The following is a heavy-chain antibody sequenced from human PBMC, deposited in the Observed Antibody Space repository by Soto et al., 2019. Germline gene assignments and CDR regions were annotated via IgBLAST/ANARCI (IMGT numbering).Heavy chain of an antibody. CDR2: IDWDDDK. CDR3: ARMFHCSGGTCPFDY. J-gene: IGHJ4*02. V-gene: IGHV2-70*04. Sequence: GLTLVNPTQALTLTCTLSGFSLSTSGMRVSWIRQPPGKSLEWLARIDWDDDKFYNTSLKTRLTISKDSSKNQVVLTMTNMDPVDTATYYCARMFHCSGGTCPFDYWGQGALVTVSS. CDR1: GFSLSTSGMR. D-gene: IGHD2-15*01.